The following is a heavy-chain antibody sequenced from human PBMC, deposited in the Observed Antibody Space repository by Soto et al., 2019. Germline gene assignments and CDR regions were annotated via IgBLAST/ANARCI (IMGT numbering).Heavy chain of an antibody. CDR1: GFSFSDTY. Sequence: QVQLVESGGGLVKPGGSLRLSCAASGFSFSDTYMSWIRQAPGKGLEWVSYISSSGRTIYYADSVKGRFTISRDNAKNSLYLQMNSLRADDSAVYYCARDRFGFMRRESELLYFDYWGQGTLVTVSS. CDR2: ISSSGRTI. J-gene: IGHJ4*02. D-gene: IGHD1-7*01. V-gene: IGHV3-11*01. CDR3: ARDRFGFMRRESELLYFDY.